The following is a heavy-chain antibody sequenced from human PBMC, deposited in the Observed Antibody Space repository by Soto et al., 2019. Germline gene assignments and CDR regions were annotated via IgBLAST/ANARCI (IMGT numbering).Heavy chain of an antibody. CDR2: FYPDDSDS. CDR3: ARPRWLGHYYYYGMDV. V-gene: IGHV5-51*01. D-gene: IGHD6-19*01. J-gene: IGHJ6*02. CDR1: GYRFTDYW. Sequence: GESLKISCQVSGYRFTDYWIGWVRHIPGKGLEWMGIFYPDDSDSRYNPSFQGQVTFSADKSITTAYLQWTSLKASDTAMYYCARPRWLGHYYYYGMDVWGQGTTVTVSS.